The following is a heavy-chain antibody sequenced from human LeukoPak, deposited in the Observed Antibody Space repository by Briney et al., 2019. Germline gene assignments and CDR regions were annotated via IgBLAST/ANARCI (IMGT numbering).Heavy chain of an antibody. J-gene: IGHJ6*03. CDR2: INPNSGGT. CDR3: ARAGEITGTSFYYYYYMDV. Sequence: ASVKVSCKASGYTFTGYYMHWVRQAPGQGLEWMEWINPNSGGTNYAQKFQGRVTMTRDTSISTAYMELSRLRSDDTAVYYCARAGEITGTSFYYYYYMDVWGKGTTVTVSS. D-gene: IGHD1-7*01. V-gene: IGHV1-2*02. CDR1: GYTFTGYY.